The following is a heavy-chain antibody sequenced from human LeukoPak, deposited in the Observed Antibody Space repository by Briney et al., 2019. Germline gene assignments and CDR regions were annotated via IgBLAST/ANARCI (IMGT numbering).Heavy chain of an antibody. Sequence: GGSLRLSCAASGFTFDDYGMNWVRHAPGKGLEWVSGINWNGGSTYYADSVKGRFTISRDNAKNSLYLQMNSLRAEDTALYYCARDHNAYDIWGQGTMATVSS. CDR2: INWNGGST. CDR3: ARDHNAYDI. CDR1: GFTFDDYG. V-gene: IGHV3-20*04. J-gene: IGHJ3*02.